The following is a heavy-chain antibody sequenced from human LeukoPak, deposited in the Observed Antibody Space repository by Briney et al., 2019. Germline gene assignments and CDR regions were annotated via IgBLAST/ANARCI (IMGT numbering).Heavy chain of an antibody. J-gene: IGHJ2*01. CDR2: ISGSGGST. D-gene: IGHD2-15*01. CDR3: AKDKYCSGGSCYLYWYFDL. CDR1: GFTFSSYA. V-gene: IGHV3-23*01. Sequence: QPGGSLRLSCAASGFTFSSYAMCWVRQAPGKGLEWVSAISGSGGSTYYADSVKGRFTISRDNSKNTLYLQMNSLRAEDTAVYYCAKDKYCSGGSCYLYWYFDLWGRGTLVTVSS.